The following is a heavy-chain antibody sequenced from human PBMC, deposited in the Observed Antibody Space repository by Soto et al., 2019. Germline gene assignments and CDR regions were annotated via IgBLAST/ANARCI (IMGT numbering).Heavy chain of an antibody. Sequence: SETLSLTCAVSGGSISSSNWWSWVRQPPGKGLEWIGEIYHSGSTNYNPSLKSRVTISVDKSKNQFSLKLSSVTAADTAVYYCACRNGATITYFYSRAQRTLVPVSS. D-gene: IGHD2-8*01. V-gene: IGHV4-4*02. J-gene: IGHJ4*02. CDR1: GGSISSSNW. CDR2: IYHSGST. CDR3: ACRNGATITYFYS.